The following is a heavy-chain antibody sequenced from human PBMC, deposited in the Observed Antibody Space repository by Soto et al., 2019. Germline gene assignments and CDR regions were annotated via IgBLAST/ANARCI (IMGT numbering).Heavy chain of an antibody. V-gene: IGHV1-18*01. CDR3: ARDEGRGGSEGYDFWSGYDYYYYGMDV. D-gene: IGHD3-3*01. CDR2: ISAYNGNT. Sequence: ASVKVSCKASGYTFASYGISWVRQAPGQGLEWMGWISAYNGNTNYAQKLQGRVTMTTDTSTSTAYMELRSLRSDDTAVYYCARDEGRGGSEGYDFWSGYDYYYYGMDVWGQGTRVTVS. CDR1: GYTFASYG. J-gene: IGHJ6*02.